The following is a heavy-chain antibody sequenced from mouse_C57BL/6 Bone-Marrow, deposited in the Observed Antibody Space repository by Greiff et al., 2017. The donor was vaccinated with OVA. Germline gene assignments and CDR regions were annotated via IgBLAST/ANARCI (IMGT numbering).Heavy chain of an antibody. D-gene: IGHD3-2*02. Sequence: VQLQQSGPVLVKPGASVKMSCKASGYTFTDYYMNWVKQSHGKSLEWIGVINPYNGGTSYNQKFKGKATLTVDKSSSTAYMELNSLTSEDSAVYYCARSSGAMDYWGQGTTLTVSS. V-gene: IGHV1-19*01. CDR3: ARSSGAMDY. CDR1: GYTFTDYY. CDR2: INPYNGGT. J-gene: IGHJ2*01.